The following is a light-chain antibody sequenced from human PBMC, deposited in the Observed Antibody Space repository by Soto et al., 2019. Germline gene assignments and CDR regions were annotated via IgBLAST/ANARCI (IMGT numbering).Light chain of an antibody. Sequence: QSVLTQPPSASGTPGQRVTISCSGSSSNIGAGYDVHWYQQLPGTAPKLLIYTNTNRPSGVPDRFSGSKSGTSASLAITGLQAEDETDYYCQSYDSSLSGWVFGGGTKLTVL. CDR1: SSNIGAGYD. CDR2: TNT. J-gene: IGLJ3*02. CDR3: QSYDSSLSGWV. V-gene: IGLV1-40*01.